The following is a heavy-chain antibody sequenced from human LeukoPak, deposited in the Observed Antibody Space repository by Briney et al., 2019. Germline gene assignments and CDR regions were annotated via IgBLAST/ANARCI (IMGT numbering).Heavy chain of an antibody. Sequence: GASVKVSCKASGYRFTSYYMHWVRQAPGQGLEWMGIINPSGGSTIYAQKFQDRVSVTRDTSTNTVYMELSSLSSEDTAVYYCARGGEYQLLDDFWGQGTLVTVSS. V-gene: IGHV1-46*01. CDR1: GYRFTSYY. D-gene: IGHD2-2*01. CDR3: ARGGEYQLLDDF. CDR2: INPSGGST. J-gene: IGHJ4*02.